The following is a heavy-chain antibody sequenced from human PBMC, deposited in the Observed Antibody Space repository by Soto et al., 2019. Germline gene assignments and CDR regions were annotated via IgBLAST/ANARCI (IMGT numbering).Heavy chain of an antibody. CDR1: GGSISSSSYY. Sequence: QLQLQESGPGLVKPSETLSLTCTVSGGSISSSSYYWGWIRQPPGKGLEWIGSIYYSGSTYYNPYLKGRVTIPVDTSKNQFSLKLSAVTAADTAVYYCASSRSGRHYWGQGTLVTVSS. J-gene: IGHJ4*02. V-gene: IGHV4-39*01. CDR3: ASSRSGRHY. CDR2: IYYSGST. D-gene: IGHD6-19*01.